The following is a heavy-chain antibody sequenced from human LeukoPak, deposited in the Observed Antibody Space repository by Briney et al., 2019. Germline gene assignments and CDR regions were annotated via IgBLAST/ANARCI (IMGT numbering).Heavy chain of an antibody. V-gene: IGHV4-38-2*01. J-gene: IGHJ4*02. D-gene: IGHD3-3*02. Sequence: SETLSLTCAVSGYPVSSDYYWGWIRQPPGQGLEWIGTIYHSGSTYYNPSLKSRVTISVDTSKSQFSLKLSSVTAADTAIYYCARHIWVTGVAYYFDYWGQGTLVTVSS. CDR3: ARHIWVTGVAYYFDY. CDR1: GYPVSSDYY. CDR2: IYHSGST.